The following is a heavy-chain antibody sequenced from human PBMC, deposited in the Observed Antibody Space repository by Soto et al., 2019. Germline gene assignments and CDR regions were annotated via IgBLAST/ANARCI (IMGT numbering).Heavy chain of an antibody. CDR1: VDSSEGFY. CDR3: ARDATLRH. V-gene: IGHV4-59*01. Sequence: SEALYLTCTVSVDSSEGFYWNWIRQPPGKGLEWIGYVDYTGNTNYNPSLRSRVSISIDTSKNQFSLQLSSVIAADTAIYYCARDATLRHWGHGTLVTVSS. J-gene: IGHJ4*01. CDR2: VDYTGNT. D-gene: IGHD2-15*01.